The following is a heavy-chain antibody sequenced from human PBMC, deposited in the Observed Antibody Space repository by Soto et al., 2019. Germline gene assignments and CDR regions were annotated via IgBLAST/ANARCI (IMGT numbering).Heavy chain of an antibody. CDR2: IYYSGST. CDR1: GGSISSGDYY. V-gene: IGHV4-31*03. CDR3: ARVDYEPTLNYYFDY. J-gene: IGHJ4*02. D-gene: IGHD4-17*01. Sequence: SETLSLTCTVSGGSISSGDYYWSWIRQHPGKGLEWIGYIYYSGSTYYNPSLRSRVTISVDTSKNQFSLKLSSVTAADTAVYYCARVDYEPTLNYYFDYWGQGTLVTVSS.